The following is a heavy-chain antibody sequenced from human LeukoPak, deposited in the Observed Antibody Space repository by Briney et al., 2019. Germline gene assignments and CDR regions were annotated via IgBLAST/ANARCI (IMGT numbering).Heavy chain of an antibody. V-gene: IGHV4-39*01. D-gene: IGHD2-2*01. J-gene: IGHJ4*02. CDR2: IYYSGST. CDR1: GGSIGSSSYY. CDR3: ASQYCSSTSCSREPFDY. Sequence: PSETLSLTCTVSGGSIGSSSYYWGWIRQPPGKGLEWIGSIYYSGSTYYNPSLKSRVTISVDTSKNQFSLKLSSVTAADTAVYYCASQYCSSTSCSREPFDYWGQGTLVTVSS.